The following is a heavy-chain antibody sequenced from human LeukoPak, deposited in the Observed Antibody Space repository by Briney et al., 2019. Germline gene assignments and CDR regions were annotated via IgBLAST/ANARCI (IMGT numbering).Heavy chain of an antibody. J-gene: IGHJ5*02. D-gene: IGHD3-10*01. Sequence: SEPLSLTCTVSGGSISSYYWSWIRQPPGKGLEWIGYIYYSGGTHYNPSLKSRVTISVDTSKNQFSLKLSSVIAADTAVYYCARVPGVRGVIPRWSDPWGQGTLVTVSS. CDR1: GGSISSYY. CDR2: IYYSGGT. CDR3: ARVPGVRGVIPRWSDP. V-gene: IGHV4-59*01.